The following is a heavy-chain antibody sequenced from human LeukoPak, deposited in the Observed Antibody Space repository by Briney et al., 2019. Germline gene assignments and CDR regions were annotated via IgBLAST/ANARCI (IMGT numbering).Heavy chain of an antibody. J-gene: IGHJ4*02. V-gene: IGHV3-21*01. Sequence: GSLRLSCAASGFTFSSYSMNWVRQAPGKGLEWVSSISSSSGYIYYADSVKGRFTISRDNAKNSLYLQMNSLRAEDTAVYYCASGVGAIEATIHYWGQGTLVTVSS. CDR2: ISSSSGYI. CDR3: ASGVGAIEATIHY. D-gene: IGHD5-12*01. CDR1: GFTFSSYS.